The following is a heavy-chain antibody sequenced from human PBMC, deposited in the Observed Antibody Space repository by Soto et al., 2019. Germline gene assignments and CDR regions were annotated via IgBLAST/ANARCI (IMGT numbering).Heavy chain of an antibody. Sequence: QVQLQESGPGLVKPSETLSLTCTVSGGSISSYYWSWIRQPPGKGLEWIGYIYYSGSTNYNPSLKSRVTISVGTAKNQFSLKLSSVAAADPAGYFCARRYGVAFGFWGPGTMVTVSS. CDR3: ARRYGVAFGF. J-gene: IGHJ3*01. CDR1: GGSISSYY. D-gene: IGHD3-10*01. V-gene: IGHV4-59*08. CDR2: IYYSGST.